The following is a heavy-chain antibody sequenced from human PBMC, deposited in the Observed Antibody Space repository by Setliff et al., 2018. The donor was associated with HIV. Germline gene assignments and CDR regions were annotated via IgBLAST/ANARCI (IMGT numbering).Heavy chain of an antibody. CDR1: GFNVNNKY. CDR2: INSDDYT. CDR3: AKDRITGYYNFWSGPNFDY. Sequence: PGGSLRLSCAVSGFNVNNKYMTWVRQAPGKGLEWVSIINSDDYTKYADSLKGRFTISRDKAKNTLYLQMNSLRADDTAVYYCAKDRITGYYNFWSGPNFDYWGQGQWSPSPQ. V-gene: IGHV3-66*01. D-gene: IGHD3-3*01. J-gene: IGHJ4*02.